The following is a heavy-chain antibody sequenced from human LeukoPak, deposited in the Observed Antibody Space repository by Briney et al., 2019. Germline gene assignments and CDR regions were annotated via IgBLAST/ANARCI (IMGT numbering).Heavy chain of an antibody. CDR1: GGSFSGYY. V-gene: IGHV4-34*01. D-gene: IGHD1-7*01. CDR3: ARGRPSRGSGTTYWFNP. J-gene: IGHJ5*02. CDR2: INHSGST. Sequence: PSETLSLTCAVYGGSFSGYYWSWIRQPPGKGLEWIGEINHSGSTNYNPSLKSRVTISVDTSKNQFSLKLSSVTAADTAVYYCARGRPSRGSGTTYWFNPWGQGTLVTVSS.